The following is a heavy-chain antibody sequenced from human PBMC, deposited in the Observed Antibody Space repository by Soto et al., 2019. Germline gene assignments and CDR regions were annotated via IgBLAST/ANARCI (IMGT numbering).Heavy chain of an antibody. CDR3: AKVNGYYGSGSYPPRDYGMDV. CDR2: ISGSGGST. Sequence: GGSLRLSCAASGFTFSSYAMSWVRQAPGKGLEWVSAISGSGGSTYYADSVKGRFTISRDNSKNTLYLQMNSLRAEDTAVYYCAKVNGYYGSGSYPPRDYGMDVWGQGTTVTVSS. J-gene: IGHJ6*02. D-gene: IGHD3-10*01. V-gene: IGHV3-23*01. CDR1: GFTFSSYA.